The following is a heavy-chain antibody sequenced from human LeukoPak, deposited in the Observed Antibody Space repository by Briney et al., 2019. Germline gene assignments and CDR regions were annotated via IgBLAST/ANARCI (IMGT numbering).Heavy chain of an antibody. CDR3: AADVGYSSGWYTRDY. CDR2: IVVGSGNT. Sequence: SVKVSCKASGYTFTSYAMQWVRQARGQRLEWIGWIVVGSGNTKYAQKFQERVTITRDMSTSTAYMELSSLRSEDTAVYYCAADVGYSSGWYTRDYWGQGTLVTVSS. J-gene: IGHJ4*02. V-gene: IGHV1-58*02. CDR1: GYTFTSYA. D-gene: IGHD6-19*01.